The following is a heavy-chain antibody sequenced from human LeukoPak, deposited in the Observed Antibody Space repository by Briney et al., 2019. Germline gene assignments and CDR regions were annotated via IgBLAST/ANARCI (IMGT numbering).Heavy chain of an antibody. V-gene: IGHV3-30-3*01. J-gene: IGHJ4*02. CDR3: ARTIVVVPAAPDY. CDR2: ISYDGSNK. CDR1: GFTFSSYA. Sequence: GGSLRLSCAASGFTFSSYAMHWVRQAPGKGLEWVAVISYDGSNKYYADSVKGRFTISRDNSKNTLYLQMNSLGAEDTAVYYCARTIVVVPAAPDYWGQGTLVTVSS. D-gene: IGHD2-2*01.